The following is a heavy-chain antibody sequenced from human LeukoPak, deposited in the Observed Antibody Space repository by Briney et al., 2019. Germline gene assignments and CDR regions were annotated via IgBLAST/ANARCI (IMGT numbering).Heavy chain of an antibody. D-gene: IGHD6-6*01. Sequence: TLSLTCTVSGGSISNGDHYWSWIRQHPGKGLEWIGHIYYSGSTYYNPSLKSRGIISVETSKNQFSLKLSSVTAADTAVYYCARDGSSRGYYYGMDVWGQGTTVTVSS. CDR1: GGSISNGDHY. CDR3: ARDGSSRGYYYGMDV. J-gene: IGHJ6*02. V-gene: IGHV4-31*03. CDR2: IYYSGST.